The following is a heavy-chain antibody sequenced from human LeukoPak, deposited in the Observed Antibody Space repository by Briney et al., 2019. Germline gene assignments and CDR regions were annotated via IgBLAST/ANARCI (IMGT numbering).Heavy chain of an antibody. CDR1: GYTFTGHY. J-gene: IGHJ4*02. D-gene: IGHD2-2*01. V-gene: IGHV1-2*06. CDR3: ASWPGSNCSSSSCPKSIDY. Sequence: GASVKVSFKASGYTFTGHYMHWVRQAPGQGLEWMGRINPISGGTNYAQKFQGRVTMTRDTSISTAYLEMSGLTPDDTAVYYCASWPGSNCSSSSCPKSIDYWGQGTLVTVSS. CDR2: INPISGGT.